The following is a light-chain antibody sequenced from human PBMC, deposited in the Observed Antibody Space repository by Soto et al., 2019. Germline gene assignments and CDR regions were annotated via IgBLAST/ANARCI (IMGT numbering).Light chain of an antibody. CDR2: EVS. CDR3: NSYTSKSTGV. CDR1: SSDVGGYNY. Sequence: QSALTQPASVSGSPGQSITIPCTGTSSDVGGYNYVSWYQPHPGKAPKLIIYEVSNRPSGVSNRFSGSKSGKTASLTSSGLQAEDEADYYCNSYTSKSTGVFGPGTKLTVL. V-gene: IGLV2-14*01. J-gene: IGLJ1*01.